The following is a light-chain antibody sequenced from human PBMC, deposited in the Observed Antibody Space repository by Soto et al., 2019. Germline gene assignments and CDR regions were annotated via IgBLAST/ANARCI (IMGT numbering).Light chain of an antibody. Sequence: QSALTQPASVSGSPGQSITISCTGTSSDVGSYNYVSWYQQHPGKAPKLMIYEVSDRPSGISSRFSGSKSGNTASLTISGPQTEDEADYYCCAYAGGGTVVSGGGTKPTVL. CDR1: SSDVGSYNY. CDR3: CAYAGGGTVV. V-gene: IGLV2-14*01. CDR2: EVS. J-gene: IGLJ3*02.